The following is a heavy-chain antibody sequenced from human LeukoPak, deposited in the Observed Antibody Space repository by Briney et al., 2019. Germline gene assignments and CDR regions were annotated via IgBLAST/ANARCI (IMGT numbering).Heavy chain of an antibody. CDR3: AKDRGVGFGEV. D-gene: IGHD3-10*01. Sequence: GGSLRLSCIESGFAFSSCGMHWVRQAPGKGLERVAFIRSDGSNKYYADSVKGRFTISRDNSKNTLYLQLDSLRAEDTAVYYCAKDRGVGFGEVWGQGTLVTVSS. V-gene: IGHV3-30*02. J-gene: IGHJ4*02. CDR1: GFAFSSCG. CDR2: IRSDGSNK.